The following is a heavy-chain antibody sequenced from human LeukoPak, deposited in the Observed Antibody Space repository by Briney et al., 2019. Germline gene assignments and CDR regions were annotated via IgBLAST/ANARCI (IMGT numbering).Heavy chain of an antibody. CDR3: ARYTYYDLLTAYYYFDY. D-gene: IGHD3-9*01. J-gene: IGHJ4*02. V-gene: IGHV4-59*08. CDR2: IYYSGSA. CDR1: GGSISSYY. Sequence: SETLSLTCTVSGGSISSYYWSWIRQPPGKGLEWIAYIYYSGSANYNPSLKSRVTISVDTSKNQFSLKLSSVTAADTAVYYCARYTYYDLLTAYYYFDYWGQGTLVTVSS.